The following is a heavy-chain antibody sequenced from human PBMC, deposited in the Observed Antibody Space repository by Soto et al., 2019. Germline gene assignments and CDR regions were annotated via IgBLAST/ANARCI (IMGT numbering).Heavy chain of an antibody. Sequence: SLRLSXTASGFTFGDYAMGWVRQAPGKGLEWVGFIRSKAYGGTTEYAASVKGRFTISRDDSKSIAYLQMNSLKTEDTAVYYRTSQIVVVTAANYGMDVWGQGTTVTVSS. CDR1: GFTFGDYA. CDR3: TSQIVVVTAANYGMDV. V-gene: IGHV3-49*04. CDR2: IRSKAYGGTT. D-gene: IGHD2-21*02. J-gene: IGHJ6*02.